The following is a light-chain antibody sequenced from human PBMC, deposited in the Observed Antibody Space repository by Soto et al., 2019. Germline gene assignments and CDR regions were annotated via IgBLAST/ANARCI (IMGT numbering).Light chain of an antibody. J-gene: IGKJ5*01. CDR3: QQRSNWPPRTA. V-gene: IGKV3-11*01. CDR1: QSVSSY. CDR2: DAS. Sequence: EIVLTQSPATLSLSPGERATLSCRASQSVSSYLAWYQQKPGQAPRLLIYDASNRATGIPARFSGSGSGTDLTLTISSLEPEDFAVYYCQQRSNWPPRTAFGQGTRLEIK.